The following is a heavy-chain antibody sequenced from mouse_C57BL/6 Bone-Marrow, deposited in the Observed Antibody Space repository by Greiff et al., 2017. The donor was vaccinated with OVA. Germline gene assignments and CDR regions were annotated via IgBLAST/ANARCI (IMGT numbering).Heavy chain of an antibody. J-gene: IGHJ1*03. CDR3: TKGYGSSPYWYFDV. CDR1: GFNIKDDY. V-gene: IGHV14-4*01. CDR2: IDPENGDT. Sequence: VQLKQSGAELVRPGASVKLSCTASGFNIKDDYMHWVKQRPEQGLELMGLIDPENGDTEYASKFQGKATITADTSSNTAYLQLSSLTSEDTAVYYCTKGYGSSPYWYFDVWGTGTTVTVSS. D-gene: IGHD1-1*01.